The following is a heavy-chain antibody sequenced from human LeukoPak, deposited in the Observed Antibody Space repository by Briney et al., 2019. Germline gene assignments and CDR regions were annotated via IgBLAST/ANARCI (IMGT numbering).Heavy chain of an antibody. V-gene: IGHV3-66*01. CDR2: IYSGGST. Sequence: GGSLRLSCAASGFTVSSNYMSWVRQAPGKGLEWVSVIYSGGSTYYADSVKGRFTISRDNSKNTLYLQMNGLRAEDTAVYYCARDYYDSSGYLPFDYWGQGTLVTVSS. CDR1: GFTVSSNY. D-gene: IGHD3-22*01. CDR3: ARDYYDSSGYLPFDY. J-gene: IGHJ4*02.